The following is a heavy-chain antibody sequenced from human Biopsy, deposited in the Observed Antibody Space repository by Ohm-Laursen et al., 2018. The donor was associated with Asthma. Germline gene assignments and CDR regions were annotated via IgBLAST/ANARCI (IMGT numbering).Heavy chain of an antibody. D-gene: IGHD3-22*01. Sequence: SLRLSCAASGFAVSSDYMFWVRQAPGKGLERVSVIYSGGTSHTADSVRGRFTISRDYSKNTLYLQMHSLRAEDTAVYYCARGDSSNWSHYYFDYWGQGTLVTVSS. J-gene: IGHJ4*02. CDR3: ARGDSSNWSHYYFDY. V-gene: IGHV3-53*01. CDR2: IYSGGTS. CDR1: GFAVSSDY.